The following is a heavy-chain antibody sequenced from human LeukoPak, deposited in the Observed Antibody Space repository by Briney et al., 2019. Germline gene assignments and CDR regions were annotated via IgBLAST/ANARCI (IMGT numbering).Heavy chain of an antibody. CDR3: ARDLGIGYYDSSGYYYVPPYFDY. Sequence: SQTLSLTCAISGDSVSSNSAAWNWIRQSPSRGLEWLGRTYYRSKWYNDYAVSVKSRITINPDTSKNQFSLQLNSVTPEDTAVYYCARDLGIGYYDSSGYYYVPPYFDYWGQGTLVTVSS. CDR1: GDSVSSNSAA. D-gene: IGHD3-22*01. V-gene: IGHV6-1*01. J-gene: IGHJ4*02. CDR2: TYYRSKWYN.